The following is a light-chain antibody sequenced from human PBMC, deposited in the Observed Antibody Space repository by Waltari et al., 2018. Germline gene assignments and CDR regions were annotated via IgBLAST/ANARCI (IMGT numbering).Light chain of an antibody. CDR1: HSVTSIS. CDR3: QQYDGEVVT. Sequence: SVLTHSPGTVSLSPGERATLPGRAIHSVTSISLTWYQQKLSQAPRLLIYGTSSRATGIPDRFSGSGSGTDFTLTISRLEPEDFAVYYCQQYDGEVVTFGGGTKVEI. V-gene: IGKV3-20*01. J-gene: IGKJ4*01. CDR2: GTS.